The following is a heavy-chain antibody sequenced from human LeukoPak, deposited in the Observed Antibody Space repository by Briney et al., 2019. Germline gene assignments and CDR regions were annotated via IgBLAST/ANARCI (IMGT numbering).Heavy chain of an antibody. Sequence: PSETLSLTCAVSGGSISSGGYSWSWIRQPPGKGLEWIGSIYHNGSTCNNPSPKSRVILSVDTSKNQFSLKLSSVTAADTAVYYCARHVGHDFWSGYRSVDPWGQGTLVTVSS. CDR1: GGSISSGGYS. V-gene: IGHV4-30-2*03. D-gene: IGHD3-3*01. J-gene: IGHJ5*02. CDR3: ARHVGHDFWSGYRSVDP. CDR2: IYHNGST.